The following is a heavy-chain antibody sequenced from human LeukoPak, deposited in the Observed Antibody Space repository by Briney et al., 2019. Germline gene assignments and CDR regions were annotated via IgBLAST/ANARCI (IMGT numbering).Heavy chain of an antibody. CDR1: GGSFSGYY. D-gene: IGHD1-1*01. CDR3: ARSPEKYDHFDY. J-gene: IGHJ4*02. V-gene: IGHV4-34*01. CDR2: INHSGST. Sequence: SETLSLTCAVYGGSFSGYYWSWIRQPPGKGLEWIGEINHSGSTNYNPSLKSRVTISVDTSKNQFSLKLSSVTAADTAVYYCARSPEKYDHFDYWGQGTLVTVSS.